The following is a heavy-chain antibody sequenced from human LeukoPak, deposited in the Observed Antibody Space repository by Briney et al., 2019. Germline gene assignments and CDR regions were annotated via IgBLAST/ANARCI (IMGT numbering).Heavy chain of an antibody. J-gene: IGHJ5*02. CDR2: ISSSSSYI. Sequence: PGGSLRLSCAASGFTFSSYSMNWVRQAPGKGLEWVSSISSSSSYIYYADSVKGRFTISRDNAKNSLYPQMNSLRAEDTAVYYCAREPVAGYNWFDPWGQGTLVTASS. CDR1: GFTFSSYS. D-gene: IGHD6-19*01. CDR3: AREPVAGYNWFDP. V-gene: IGHV3-21*01.